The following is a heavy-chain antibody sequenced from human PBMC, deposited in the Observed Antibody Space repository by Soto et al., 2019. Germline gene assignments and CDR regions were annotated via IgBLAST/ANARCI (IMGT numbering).Heavy chain of an antibody. V-gene: IGHV4-39*01. D-gene: IGHD4-17*01. CDR1: GGSITSSSYY. Sequence: SETLSLTCTVSGGSITSSSYYWGWIRQPPGKGLEWIGGIYYSGRSYYNPSLKSRVTVSVDTSKNQLSLTLNSVTAADAAVYYCARQRTTVVTQAYFDHWGQGTLVTVSS. CDR3: ARQRTTVVTQAYFDH. J-gene: IGHJ4*02. CDR2: IYYSGRS.